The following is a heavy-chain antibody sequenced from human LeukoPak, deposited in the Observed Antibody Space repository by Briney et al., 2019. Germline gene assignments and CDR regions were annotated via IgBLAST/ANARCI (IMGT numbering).Heavy chain of an antibody. Sequence: GGSLRLSCAASGFTFSSYAMHWVRQAPGKGLGWVAVISYDGSNKYYADSVKGRFTISRDNSKNTLYLQMNSLRAEDTAVYYCAKGRIVVVPAAFDYWGQGTLVTVSS. CDR3: AKGRIVVVPAAFDY. J-gene: IGHJ4*02. CDR1: GFTFSSYA. CDR2: ISYDGSNK. D-gene: IGHD2-2*01. V-gene: IGHV3-30*04.